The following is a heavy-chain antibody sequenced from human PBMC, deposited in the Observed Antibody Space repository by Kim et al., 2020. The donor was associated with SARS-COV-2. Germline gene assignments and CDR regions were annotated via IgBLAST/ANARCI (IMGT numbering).Heavy chain of an antibody. CDR2: IYYSGGT. J-gene: IGHJ4*02. CDR1: GDSISSSSYF. D-gene: IGHD2-21*01. CDR3: ARVHLFPLFDY. Sequence: SETLSLTCTVSGDSISSSSYFWGWIRQPPEKGLEWIGSIYYSGGTYYNPSLDSRVTISVDTSKNQFSLKLSSVTAADTAIYYSARVHLFPLFDYWGQG. V-gene: IGHV4-39*01.